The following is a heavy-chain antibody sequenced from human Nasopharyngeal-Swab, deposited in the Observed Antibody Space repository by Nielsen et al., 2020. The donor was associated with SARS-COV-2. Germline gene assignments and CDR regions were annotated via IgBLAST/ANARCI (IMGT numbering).Heavy chain of an antibody. CDR2: ISSSSSYI. CDR3: ARDAPPARLGY. V-gene: IGHV3-21*01. Sequence: WIRQPPGKGLEWVSSISSSSSYIYYADSVKGRSTVSRDNAKNSLYLQMNSLRAGDTAIYYCARDAPPARLGYWGQGTLVTVSS. J-gene: IGHJ4*02. D-gene: IGHD1-1*01.